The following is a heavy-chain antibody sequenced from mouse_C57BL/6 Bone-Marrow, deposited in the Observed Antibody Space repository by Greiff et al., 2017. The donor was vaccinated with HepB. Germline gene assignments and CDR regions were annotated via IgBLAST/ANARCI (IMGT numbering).Heavy chain of an antibody. CDR1: GYTFTSYW. D-gene: IGHD3-2*02. Sequence: VQLQQPGAELVKPGASVKMSCKASGYTFTSYWITWVKQRPGQGLEWIGDIYPGSGSTNYNEKFKSKATLTVDTSSSTAYMQLSSLTSEDSAVYYNAREVDSSGYDCFDYWGQGTTLTVSS. CDR3: AREVDSSGYDCFDY. CDR2: IYPGSGST. V-gene: IGHV1-55*01. J-gene: IGHJ2*01.